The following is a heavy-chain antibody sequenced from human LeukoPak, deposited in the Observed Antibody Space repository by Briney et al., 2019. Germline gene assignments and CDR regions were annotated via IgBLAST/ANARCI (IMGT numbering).Heavy chain of an antibody. CDR2: TSSSSSYI. CDR1: GFTFSGYS. CDR3: ARDTHSRYGGNENDY. J-gene: IGHJ4*02. Sequence: GGSLRLSCAASGFTFSGYSMNWVRQAPGKGLEWVSSTSSSSSYIYYADSVKGRFTISRDNAKNSLYLQMNSLRAEDTAVYYCARDTHSRYGGNENDYWGQGTLVTVSS. D-gene: IGHD4-23*01. V-gene: IGHV3-21*01.